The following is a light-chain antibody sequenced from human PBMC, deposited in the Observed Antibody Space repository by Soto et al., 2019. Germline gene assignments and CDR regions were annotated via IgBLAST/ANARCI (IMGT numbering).Light chain of an antibody. Sequence: QSVLAQPASVSGSPGQSITISCTGTSSDVDGYNYVSWYQQHPGKAPKLMIYDVINRPSGVSNRFSGSKSGNTASLTISGLQAEDEADYYCSSYTSSSTGVFGTGTKVTVL. CDR2: DVI. CDR3: SSYTSSSTGV. CDR1: SSDVDGYNY. J-gene: IGLJ1*01. V-gene: IGLV2-14*01.